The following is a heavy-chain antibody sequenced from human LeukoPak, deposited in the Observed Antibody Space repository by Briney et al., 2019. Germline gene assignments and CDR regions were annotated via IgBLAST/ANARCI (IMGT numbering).Heavy chain of an antibody. CDR2: ISSGGSTI. J-gene: IGHJ4*02. CDR3: ARGKRYLDPRLFDY. CDR1: GFTFSDYY. D-gene: IGHD3-9*01. V-gene: IGHV3-11*01. Sequence: GGSLRLSCAVSGFTFSDYYMSWIRQAPGKGLEWVSYISSGGSTISHADSVKGRFTISRDNAENSLYLQMNSLRAEDTAVYYCARGKRYLDPRLFDYWGRGTLVTVSS.